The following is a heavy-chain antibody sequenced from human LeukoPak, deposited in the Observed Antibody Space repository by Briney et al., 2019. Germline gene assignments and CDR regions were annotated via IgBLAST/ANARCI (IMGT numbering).Heavy chain of an antibody. J-gene: IGHJ6*02. V-gene: IGHV4-59*01. CDR3: ARDSVAGRSYYYYYGMDV. Sequence: SETLSLTCTVSGGSISSYYWSWIRQPPGKGLGWIGYIYYSGSTNYNPSLKSRVTISVDTSKNQFSLKLSSVTAADTAVYYCARDSVAGRSYYYYYGMDVWGQGTTVTVSS. CDR1: GGSISSYY. D-gene: IGHD6-19*01. CDR2: IYYSGST.